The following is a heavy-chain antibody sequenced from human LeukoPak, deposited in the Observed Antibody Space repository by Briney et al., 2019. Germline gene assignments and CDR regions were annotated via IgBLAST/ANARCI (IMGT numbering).Heavy chain of an antibody. CDR1: GGSFSGYY. Sequence: PSETLSLTCAVYGGSFSGYYWSWIRQPPGKGLEWIGEINHSGSTNYNPSLKSRVTISVDTSKNQFSLKLSSVTAADTAVYYCASRERRGYSGYDTRGRWFDPWGQGTLVTVSS. CDR3: ASRERRGYSGYDTRGRWFDP. D-gene: IGHD5-12*01. J-gene: IGHJ5*02. V-gene: IGHV4-34*01. CDR2: INHSGST.